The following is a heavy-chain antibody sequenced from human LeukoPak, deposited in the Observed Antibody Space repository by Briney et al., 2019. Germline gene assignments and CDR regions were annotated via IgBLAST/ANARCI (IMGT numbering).Heavy chain of an antibody. CDR3: ARQGARDAFDI. J-gene: IGHJ3*02. CDR2: ISYSGST. D-gene: IGHD4/OR15-4a*01. Sequence: SGTLSLTCTVSGGSISSSSYYWGWIRQPPGKGLEWIGSISYSGSTYYNPSLKSRVTISVDTSKNQFSLKLSSVTATDTAVYYCARQGARDAFDIWGQGTMVTVS. CDR1: GGSISSSSYY. V-gene: IGHV4-39*01.